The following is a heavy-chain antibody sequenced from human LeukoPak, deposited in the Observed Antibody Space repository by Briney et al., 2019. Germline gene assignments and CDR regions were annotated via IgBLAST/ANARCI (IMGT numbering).Heavy chain of an antibody. CDR2: IYYSGST. CDR3: ASWGAGTFDY. Sequence: PSQTLSLTCTVSGGSISSGGYYWSWMRQHPGKGLEWIGYIYYSGSTYYNPSLKSRVTISVDTSKNQFSLKLSSVTAADTAVYYCASWGAGTFDYWGQGTLVTVSS. CDR1: GGSISSGGYY. V-gene: IGHV4-31*03. D-gene: IGHD1-26*01. J-gene: IGHJ4*02.